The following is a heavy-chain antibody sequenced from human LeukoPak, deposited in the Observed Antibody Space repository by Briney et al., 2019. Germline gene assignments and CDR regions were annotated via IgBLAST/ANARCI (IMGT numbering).Heavy chain of an antibody. J-gene: IGHJ4*02. D-gene: IGHD3-22*01. V-gene: IGHV1-18*01. CDR3: ARRAGYYYDSSGYYPTFFDY. Sequence: ASVKVSCKGSDYTFTNYGISWVRQVPGQGLEWMGWISVYNGNTNYAQKLQGRVTMTTDTSTSTAYMELRSLRSDDTAVYYCARRAGYYYDSSGYYPTFFDYWGQGTLVTVSS. CDR2: ISVYNGNT. CDR1: DYTFTNYG.